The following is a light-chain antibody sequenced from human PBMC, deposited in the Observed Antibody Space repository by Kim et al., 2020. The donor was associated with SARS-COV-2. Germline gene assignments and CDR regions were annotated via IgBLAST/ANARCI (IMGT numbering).Light chain of an antibody. Sequence: SSELTQDPAVSVALGQTVTITCQGDSLRNFYASWYQQRPGHAPVNVVYGKNNRPSGIPDRFSGSTSGNTASLTITGAQAEDEADYYCNSRDSSGDHYVFG. CDR2: GKN. V-gene: IGLV3-19*01. J-gene: IGLJ1*01. CDR1: SLRNFY. CDR3: NSRDSSGDHYV.